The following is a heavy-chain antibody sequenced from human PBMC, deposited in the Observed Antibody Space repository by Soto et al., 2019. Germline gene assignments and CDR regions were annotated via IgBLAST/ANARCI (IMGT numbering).Heavy chain of an antibody. CDR3: ARDRISISQY. J-gene: IGHJ4*02. D-gene: IGHD3-3*02. CDR1: GFTFIDYG. V-gene: IGHV3-48*02. Sequence: EVQLVESRGTLVQPGGALRLSCAAAGFTFIDYGMNWVRQAPGKGLEWIAYISGTSSTIHYADSVKGRFTIFRDNAENSLYLQMRGLGEDDTAVYYCARDRISISQYWGQGTLVAVSS. CDR2: ISGTSSTI.